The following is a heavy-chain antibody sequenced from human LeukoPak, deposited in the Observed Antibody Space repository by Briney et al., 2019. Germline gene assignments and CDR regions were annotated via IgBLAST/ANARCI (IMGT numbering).Heavy chain of an antibody. V-gene: IGHV3-7*03. Sequence: PGGSLRLSCAASGFTFSSYWMSWVRQAPGKGLEWVANIKQDGSEKYYVDSVKGRFTISRDNAKNSLYLQMNSLRAEDTAVYYCARYPYGSGTYYYFDYWGQGTLVTVSS. CDR1: GFTFSSYW. CDR2: IKQDGSEK. J-gene: IGHJ4*02. CDR3: ARYPYGSGTYYYFDY. D-gene: IGHD3-10*01.